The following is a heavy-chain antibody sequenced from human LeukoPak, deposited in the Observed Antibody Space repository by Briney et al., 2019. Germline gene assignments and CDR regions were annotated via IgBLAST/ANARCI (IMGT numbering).Heavy chain of an antibody. D-gene: IGHD3-16*02. CDR3: AREADMITFGGVIVPNWFDP. V-gene: IGHV4-39*07. CDR1: GGSISSSSYY. Sequence: PSETLSLTCTVSGGSISSSSYYWGWIRQPPGKGLEWIGSIYYSRSTYYNPSLKSRVTISVDTSKNQFSLKLSSVTAADTAVYYCAREADMITFGGVIVPNWFDPWGQGTLVTVSS. CDR2: IYYSRST. J-gene: IGHJ5*02.